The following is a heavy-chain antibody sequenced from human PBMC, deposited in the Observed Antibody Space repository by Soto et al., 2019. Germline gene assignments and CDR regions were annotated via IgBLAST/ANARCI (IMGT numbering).Heavy chain of an antibody. Sequence: LSETLSLTCSVSGDSLKNHYWAWIRHSPGKGLEWIGNIYDSGSTNYSPALKSRVSMSVDTSKNLFSLKMNSVTTADTAVYYCERSSMVPVDYFDFWGQGTVVT. CDR2: IYDSGST. J-gene: IGHJ4*02. CDR3: ERSSMVPVDYFDF. CDR1: GDSLKNHY. D-gene: IGHD3-10*01. V-gene: IGHV4-59*11.